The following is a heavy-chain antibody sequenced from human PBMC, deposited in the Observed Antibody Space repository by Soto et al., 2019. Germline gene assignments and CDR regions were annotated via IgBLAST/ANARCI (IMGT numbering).Heavy chain of an antibody. CDR1: GFTFSSYW. V-gene: IGHV3-7*01. J-gene: IGHJ4*02. D-gene: IGHD6-19*01. CDR3: ARDYSSGWYGAYYFDY. CDR2: IKQDGSEK. Sequence: GGSLRLSCAASGFTFSSYWMSWVRQAPGKGLEWVANIKQDGSEKYYVDSVKGRFTISRDNAKNSLYLQMNSLRAEDTAVYYCARDYSSGWYGAYYFDYWGQGTLVTVSS.